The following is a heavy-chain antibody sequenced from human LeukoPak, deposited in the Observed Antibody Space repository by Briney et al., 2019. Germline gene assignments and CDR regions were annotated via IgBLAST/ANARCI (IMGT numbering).Heavy chain of an antibody. CDR1: GGTFRSYA. Sequence: ASVKVSCKASGGTFRSYAISWVRQAPGQGLEWMGWISAYNGNTNYAQKLQGRVTMTTDTSTSTAYMELRSLRSDDTAVYYCARDQVAAAGKDYYYGMDVWGQGTTVTVSS. CDR2: ISAYNGNT. CDR3: ARDQVAAAGKDYYYGMDV. V-gene: IGHV1-18*01. J-gene: IGHJ6*02. D-gene: IGHD6-13*01.